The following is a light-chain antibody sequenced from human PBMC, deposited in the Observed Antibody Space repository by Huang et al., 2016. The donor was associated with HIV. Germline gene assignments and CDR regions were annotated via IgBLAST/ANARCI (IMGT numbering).Light chain of an antibody. CDR2: GAS. J-gene: IGKJ1*01. V-gene: IGKV3-15*01. CDR3: QQYNNWRT. Sequence: EIVMTQSPATLSVSPGERATLSCRASQCVSSNLAWYQQKPGQAPRLLISGASTRATGIPARFSGSGSGTEFTLTISSLQSEDFAVYYCQQYNNWRTFGQGTKVEIK. CDR1: QCVSSN.